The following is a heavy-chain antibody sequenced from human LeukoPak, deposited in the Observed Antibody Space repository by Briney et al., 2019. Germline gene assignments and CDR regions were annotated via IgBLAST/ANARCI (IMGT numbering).Heavy chain of an antibody. J-gene: IGHJ4*02. CDR3: ARGGRMTTVVTYYFDY. D-gene: IGHD4-23*01. V-gene: IGHV1-46*01. Sequence: ASVTVSCKASGYSFTNYYIHWVRQAPGQGLEWMGIVNPSGGNTTYAQEFQGRVTMTRDTSTSTVYMDLSSLRSDDTAVYLCARGGRMTTVVTYYFDYWGQGTLVTVSS. CDR1: GYSFTNYY. CDR2: VNPSGGNT.